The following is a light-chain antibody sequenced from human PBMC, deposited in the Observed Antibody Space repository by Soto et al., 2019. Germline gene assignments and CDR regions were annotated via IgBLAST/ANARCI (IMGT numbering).Light chain of an antibody. CDR3: QQYGSSPPFT. V-gene: IGKV3-20*01. J-gene: IGKJ3*01. CDR2: GAS. CDR1: QSVSSTY. Sequence: EIVLTQSPGTLSLSPGERATLSCRASQSVSSTYLAWYQQKPGQAPRLLIYGASSRATGIPDRFSGGGSGPDFTLTISTLEPEDFAVSYCQQYGSSPPFTFGPGTKVDIK.